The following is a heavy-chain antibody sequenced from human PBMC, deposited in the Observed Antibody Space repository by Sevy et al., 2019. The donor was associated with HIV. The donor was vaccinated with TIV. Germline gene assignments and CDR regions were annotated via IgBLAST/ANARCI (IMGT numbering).Heavy chain of an antibody. D-gene: IGHD2-8*01. CDR1: GFTFSSYS. CDR3: GRVLDYYYGMDV. Sequence: RGSLRLSCAASGFTFSSYSMNWVRQAPGKGLEWVSSISSSSSYIYYADSVKGRFTISRDNAKNSLYLQMNSLRAEDTAVYYCGRVLDYYYGMDVWGQGTTVTVSS. CDR2: ISSSSSYI. V-gene: IGHV3-21*01. J-gene: IGHJ6*02.